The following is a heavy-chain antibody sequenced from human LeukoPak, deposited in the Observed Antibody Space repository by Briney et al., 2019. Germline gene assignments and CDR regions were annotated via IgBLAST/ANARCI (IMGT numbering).Heavy chain of an antibody. CDR2: ISGSAVST. CDR3: TKIIDYGAVDASDV. J-gene: IGHJ3*01. V-gene: IGHV3-23*01. Sequence: SGGSLRLSCAASGFSFHCYAMAWVRQAPGEGLEWVAGISGSAVSTHYADSVKGRFTISRDNSKNTLYVQMNGLEVEDTATYYCTKIIDYGAVDASDVWGQGTVVLVSS. D-gene: IGHD4-17*01. CDR1: GFSFHCYA.